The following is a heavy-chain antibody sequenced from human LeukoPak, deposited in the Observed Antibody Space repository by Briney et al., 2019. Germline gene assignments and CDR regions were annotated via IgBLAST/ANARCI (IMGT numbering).Heavy chain of an antibody. V-gene: IGHV1-2*02. CDR3: ARSRGYSYGYGY. CDR1: GYTFTSYY. J-gene: IGHJ4*02. Sequence: ASVKVSCKASGYTFTSYYMHWVRQAPGQGLEWMGWINPNSGGTNYAQKFQGRVTMTRDTSISTAYMELSRLRSDDTAVYYCARSRGYSYGYGYWGQGTLVTVSS. D-gene: IGHD5-18*01. CDR2: INPNSGGT.